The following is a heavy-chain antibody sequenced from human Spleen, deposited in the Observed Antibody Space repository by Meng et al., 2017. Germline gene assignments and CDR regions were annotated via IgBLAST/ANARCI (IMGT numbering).Heavy chain of an antibody. CDR2: IIPIFGTA. CDR1: GGTFSSYA. Sequence: SVKVSCKASGGTFSSYAISWVRQAPGQGLEWMGGIIPIFGTANYAQKFQGRVTITTDESTSTAYMELSSLRSEDTAVYYCARPGVVGAYYFDYWGQGTLVTVSS. J-gene: IGHJ4*02. D-gene: IGHD1-26*01. V-gene: IGHV1-69*05. CDR3: ARPGVVGAYYFDY.